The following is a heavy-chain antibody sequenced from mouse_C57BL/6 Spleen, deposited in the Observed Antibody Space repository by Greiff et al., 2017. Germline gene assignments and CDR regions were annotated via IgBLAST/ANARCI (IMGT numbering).Heavy chain of an antibody. J-gene: IGHJ1*03. CDR3: ARCDYGNYGGYFDV. D-gene: IGHD2-1*01. V-gene: IGHV1-55*01. CDR1: GYTFTSYW. CDR2: IYPGSGST. Sequence: QVQLQQPGAELVKPGASVTMSCKASGYTFTSYWITWVKQRPGQGLEWIGDIYPGSGSTNYNAKFKSKATLTVDTSSSTAYMQLSRLPSEDSAVYDCARCDYGNYGGYFDVWGTGTTVTVSS.